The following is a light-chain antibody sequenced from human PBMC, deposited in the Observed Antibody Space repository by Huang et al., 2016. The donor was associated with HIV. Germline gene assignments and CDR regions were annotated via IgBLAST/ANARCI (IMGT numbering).Light chain of an antibody. Sequence: AIQLTQSPSSLSASVGDRVTITCRASQAISSSLAWYQQKPGKAPKLLIYDASTLESGVPSRFSGCVSGTDFTLTISSLQPEDFATYYCQQFDNYLLTFGGGTKVEIE. CDR2: DAS. V-gene: IGKV1D-13*01. J-gene: IGKJ4*01. CDR1: QAISSS. CDR3: QQFDNYLLT.